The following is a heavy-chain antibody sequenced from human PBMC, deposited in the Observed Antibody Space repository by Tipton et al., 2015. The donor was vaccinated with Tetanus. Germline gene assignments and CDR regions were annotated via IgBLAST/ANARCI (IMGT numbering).Heavy chain of an antibody. V-gene: IGHV3-74*01. CDR3: ASGGGGQWLHTGY. J-gene: IGHJ4*02. CDR2: IKSDGITT. CDR1: GFTFSTSW. Sequence: SLRLSCVASGFTFSTSWMHWVRQVPGKGLEWVSRIKSDGITTSYLDSVKGRFTISRDTGKNTLYLQMNSLRAEDTAVYYCASGGGGQWLHTGYWGQGTLVTVSS. D-gene: IGHD6-19*01.